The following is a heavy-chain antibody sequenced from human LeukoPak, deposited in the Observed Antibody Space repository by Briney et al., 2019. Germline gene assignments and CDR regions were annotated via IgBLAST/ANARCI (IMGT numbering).Heavy chain of an antibody. Sequence: GESLRLSCAASGFTFSSYAMAWVPQAPGKGLEWVSGISDRGGTTYYADSEEGRFTISRDNSKNTLYLQMNNLGAEDTAVYYCAKVTSAGSCYQSDYWGQGTLVTVSS. V-gene: IGHV3-23*01. CDR1: GFTFSSYA. J-gene: IGHJ4*02. CDR2: ISDRGGTT. D-gene: IGHD2-15*01. CDR3: AKVTSAGSCYQSDY.